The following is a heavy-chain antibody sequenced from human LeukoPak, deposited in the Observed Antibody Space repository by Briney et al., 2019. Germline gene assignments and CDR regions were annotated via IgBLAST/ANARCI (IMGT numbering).Heavy chain of an antibody. Sequence: SETLSLTCTVSGGSISSGGYYWSWIRQHPGKGLEWIGYIDYRGSTYDNPSLKSRITIAVDTSKNQFSLKLRSVTAADTAVYYCARVYDFWSGYSWGGFDPWGQGTLVTASS. D-gene: IGHD3-3*01. J-gene: IGHJ5*02. CDR3: ARVYDFWSGYSWGGFDP. CDR1: GGSISSGGYY. CDR2: IDYRGST. V-gene: IGHV4-31*03.